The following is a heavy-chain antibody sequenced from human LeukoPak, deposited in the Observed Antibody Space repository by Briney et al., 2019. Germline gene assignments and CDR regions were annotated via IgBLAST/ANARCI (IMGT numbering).Heavy chain of an antibody. D-gene: IGHD3-22*01. Sequence: SETLSLTCTVSGGSISSYYWSWIRQPPGKGLEWIGYIYYSGSTNYNPSLKSRVTISVDTSKNQFSLKLSSVTPEDTAVYYCAREDSSGYYPNPIDYWGQGTLVTVSS. V-gene: IGHV4-59*12. CDR1: GGSISSYY. CDR3: AREDSSGYYPNPIDY. J-gene: IGHJ4*02. CDR2: IYYSGST.